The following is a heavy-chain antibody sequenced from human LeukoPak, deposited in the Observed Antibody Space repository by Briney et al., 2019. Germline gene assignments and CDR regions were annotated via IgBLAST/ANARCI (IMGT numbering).Heavy chain of an antibody. CDR1: GGSISSSSYY. Sequence: SETLSLTCTVSGGSISSSSYYWGWIRQPPGKGLEWIGSIYYSGSTYYNPSLKSRVTISIDTSKNQFSLKLSSVTAADTAMYYCARGADFWSGYLVYWGQGTLVTVSS. V-gene: IGHV4-39*07. CDR3: ARGADFWSGYLVY. D-gene: IGHD3-3*01. CDR2: IYYSGST. J-gene: IGHJ4*02.